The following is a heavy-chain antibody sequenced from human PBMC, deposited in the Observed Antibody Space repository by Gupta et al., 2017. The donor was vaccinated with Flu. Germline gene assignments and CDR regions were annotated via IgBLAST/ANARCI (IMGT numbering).Heavy chain of an antibody. CDR3: ARAADFWTGYSFDY. V-gene: IGHV3-48*03. Sequence: EVRLVESGGGSVRPGESLRLSCAAPGFTFSNYDMNWVRQAPGKGPEWVSYITSGGATMYYPDSVKGRFTISRDNDKDSLYLQMNKLRAEDTAVYYCARAADFWTGYSFDYWGQGTLVTVSS. D-gene: IGHD3/OR15-3a*01. CDR2: ITSGGATM. J-gene: IGHJ4*02. CDR1: GFTFSNYD.